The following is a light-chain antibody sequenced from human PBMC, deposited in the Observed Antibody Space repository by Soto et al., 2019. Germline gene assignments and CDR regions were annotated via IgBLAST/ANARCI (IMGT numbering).Light chain of an antibody. CDR1: QDSNTF. J-gene: IGKJ3*01. V-gene: IGKV1-33*01. CDR3: QPSDTLPDFT. CDR2: ATS. Sequence: DIQVTQSPPSLSASVGDRVTVTCQASQDSNTFLNWFQQRPGEATKLLIYATSNLEPGVPSRFSGRQSGTDFILSISSLQPEDVGTYYCQPSDTLPDFTFGPGTKVNI.